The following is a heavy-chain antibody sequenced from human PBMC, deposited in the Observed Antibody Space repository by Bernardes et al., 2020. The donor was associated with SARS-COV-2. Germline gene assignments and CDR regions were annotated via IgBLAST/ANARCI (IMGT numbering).Heavy chain of an antibody. CDR2: TSNEGRKT. V-gene: IGHV3-30*07. CDR1: GSTFGNYI. D-gene: IGHD6-19*01. Sequence: GGSLTLSCVAYGSTFGNYIMHWVRQAPGKGLEWVALTSNEGRKTYHGDSVKGRFTISRDNSKNTLHLQMNSLRDEDTAVYYCAREAGTAGTGFLDIWGQGTMVTVSS. J-gene: IGHJ3*02. CDR3: AREAGTAGTGFLDI.